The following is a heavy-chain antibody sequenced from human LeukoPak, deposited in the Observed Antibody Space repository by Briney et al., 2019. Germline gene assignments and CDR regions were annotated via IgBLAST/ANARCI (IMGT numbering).Heavy chain of an antibody. D-gene: IGHD4-11*01. J-gene: IGHJ6*02. CDR2: IYYSGST. Sequence: PSETLSLTCTVSGGSISSSSYYWGWIRQPPGKGLEWIGSIYYSGSTYYNPSLKSRVTMSVDTSKNQFSLKLNSVTAADTAVYYCARGLTVTAEKVYYYYGMDVWGQGTTVTVSS. CDR3: ARGLTVTAEKVYYYYGMDV. V-gene: IGHV4-39*01. CDR1: GGSISSSSYY.